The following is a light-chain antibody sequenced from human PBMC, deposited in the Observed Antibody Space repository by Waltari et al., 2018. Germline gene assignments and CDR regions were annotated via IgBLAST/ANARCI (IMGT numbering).Light chain of an antibody. Sequence: SYVLTQPPSVSVAPGETARITCGGNNIESNSVHWYRQRPGQAPVLVSSYDSDRPSGIPERFSGSNAGNTATLTISRVEAGDEADYYCQVWDANTDPGVFGTGTEVTVL. J-gene: IGLJ1*01. V-gene: IGLV3-21*01. CDR1: NIESNS. CDR2: YDS. CDR3: QVWDANTDPGV.